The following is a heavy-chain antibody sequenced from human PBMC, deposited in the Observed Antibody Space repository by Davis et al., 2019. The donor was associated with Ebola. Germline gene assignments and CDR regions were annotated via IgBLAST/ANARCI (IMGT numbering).Heavy chain of an antibody. CDR2: TYYRSKWFV. V-gene: IGHV6-1*01. CDR1: GDSVSSNTAA. D-gene: IGHD3-22*01. CDR3: ARDPPYDQGYDY. Sequence: MPSETLSLTCAISGDSVSSNTAAWNWIRQSPSRGLEWLGRTYYRSKWFVDYAVSVKSRMTINSDTSKNQFSLQLSSVTPEETAVYYCARDPPYDQGYDYWGQGILVTASS. J-gene: IGHJ4*02.